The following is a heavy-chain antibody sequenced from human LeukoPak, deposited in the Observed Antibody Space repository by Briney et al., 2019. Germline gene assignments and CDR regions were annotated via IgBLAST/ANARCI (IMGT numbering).Heavy chain of an antibody. V-gene: IGHV3-33*01. CDR2: IWYDGSNK. J-gene: IGHJ6*02. CDR1: GFTFSSYG. Sequence: GGSLRLSCAASGFTFSSYGMHWVRQAPGKGLEWVAVIWYDGSNKYYADSVKGRFTISRDNSKNTLYLQMNSLRAEDTAVYYCXXXXXXXXXXXXXQILYYYYYGMDVWGQGTTVTVSS. CDR3: XXXXXXXXXXXXXQILYYYYYGMDV.